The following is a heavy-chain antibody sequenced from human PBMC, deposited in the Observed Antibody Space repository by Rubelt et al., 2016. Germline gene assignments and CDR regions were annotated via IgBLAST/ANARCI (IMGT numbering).Heavy chain of an antibody. CDR3: ARRGTRVSLGAFDI. J-gene: IGHJ3*02. CDR1: GGSISSSSYY. Sequence: QLQLQESGPGLVKPSETLSLTCTVSGGSISSSSYYWGWIRQPPGKGLEWIGSIYYSGSTYYNPSLKSRFTISVETAKNPFSLKLGSVTAADTAVYYCARRGTRVSLGAFDIWGQGTMVTVSS. V-gene: IGHV4-39*01. D-gene: IGHD1/OR15-1a*01. CDR2: IYYSGST.